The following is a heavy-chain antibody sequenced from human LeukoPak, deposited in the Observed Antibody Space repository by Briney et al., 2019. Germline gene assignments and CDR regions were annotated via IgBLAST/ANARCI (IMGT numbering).Heavy chain of an antibody. Sequence: PSETLSLTCTVSGGSISGYYWSWIRQPPGKGLEWIGEINHSGSTNYNPSLKSRVTISVDTSKNQFSLKLSSVTAADTAVYYCAGSIVSYTPDYWGQGTLVTVSS. J-gene: IGHJ4*02. CDR1: GGSISGYY. V-gene: IGHV4-34*01. CDR2: INHSGST. CDR3: AGSIVSYTPDY. D-gene: IGHD2-15*01.